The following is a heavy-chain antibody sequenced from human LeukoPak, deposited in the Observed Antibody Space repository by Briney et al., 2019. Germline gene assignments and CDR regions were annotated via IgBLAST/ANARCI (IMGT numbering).Heavy chain of an antibody. D-gene: IGHD1-26*01. CDR2: IGVAANT. Sequence: PGGSLRLSCAASGFTFSNYYMQWVRQAAGKGLEWVSAIGVAANTFYSGSVKGRFTISRENAKNSLYLLMSSLRAEDTAMYYCARQNTPHGNFDYWGQGTLVTVSS. CDR1: GFTFSNYY. CDR3: ARQNTPHGNFDY. J-gene: IGHJ4*02. V-gene: IGHV3-13*01.